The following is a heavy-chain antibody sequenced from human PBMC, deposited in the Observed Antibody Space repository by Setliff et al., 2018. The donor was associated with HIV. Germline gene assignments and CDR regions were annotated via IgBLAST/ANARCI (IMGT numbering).Heavy chain of an antibody. CDR3: ARATEAGTIDY. D-gene: IGHD1-1*01. V-gene: IGHV1-46*01. CDR2: INPSGNST. J-gene: IGHJ4*02. CDR1: GYTFTSYC. Sequence: ASVKVSCKASGYTFTSYCMHWVRQAPGQGLEWMGVINPSGNSTVYAQTFQGRVIMTRDTSTSTVYMELSGLRSEDTAVYYCARATEAGTIDYWGQGTRVTVSS.